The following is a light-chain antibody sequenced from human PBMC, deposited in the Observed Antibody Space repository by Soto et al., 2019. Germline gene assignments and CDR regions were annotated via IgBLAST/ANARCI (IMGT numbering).Light chain of an antibody. V-gene: IGKV3-20*01. J-gene: IGKJ2*01. CDR2: GAS. CDR1: QSVSSSY. CDR3: QQYGSSPDT. Sequence: EIVLTQSPGTLSLSPGERATLSCRASQSVSSSYLAWYQQKPGQAPRRLIYGASSRATGIPDRFSGSGSGTDFTLTISRLEPEDFAVYYCQQYGSSPDTFGQVTKLEIK.